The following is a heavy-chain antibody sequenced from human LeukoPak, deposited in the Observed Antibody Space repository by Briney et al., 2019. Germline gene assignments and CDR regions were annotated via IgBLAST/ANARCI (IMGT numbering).Heavy chain of an antibody. D-gene: IGHD3-10*01. V-gene: IGHV1-2*04. CDR3: ARGYGSGSYYHIDY. CDR1: GYTFTGYY. J-gene: IGHJ4*02. Sequence: ASVKVSCKASGYTFTGYYMHWVRQAPGQGLEWMGWINPNSGGTNYAQKFQGWVTMTRDTSISTAYMELSRLRSDDTAVYYCARGYGSGSYYHIDYWGQGTLVTVSS. CDR2: INPNSGGT.